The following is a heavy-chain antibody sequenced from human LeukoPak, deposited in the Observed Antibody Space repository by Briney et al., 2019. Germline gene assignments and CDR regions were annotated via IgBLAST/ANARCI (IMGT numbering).Heavy chain of an antibody. V-gene: IGHV3-48*03. CDR1: GFTFSSYE. J-gene: IGHJ4*02. Sequence: PGGSLRLSCAASGFTFSSYEMNWVRQAPGKGLEWVSYISSSGSTIYYADSVKGRFTISRDNAKNSLYLQMNSLRAEDTAVYYCARGYSYGPHYFDYWGQGTLSPSPQ. CDR2: ISSSGSTI. D-gene: IGHD5-18*01. CDR3: ARGYSYGPHYFDY.